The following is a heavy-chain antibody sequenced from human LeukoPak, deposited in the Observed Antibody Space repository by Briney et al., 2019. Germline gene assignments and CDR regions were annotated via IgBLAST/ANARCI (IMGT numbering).Heavy chain of an antibody. V-gene: IGHV3-7*01. J-gene: IGHJ4*02. CDR2: IRRDGSET. CDR3: AKDEGELLGTLVY. Sequence: QSGGSLRLSCAASGFTFSNYWMTWVRRAPGKGLEWVANIRRDGSETHYVDSVMGRFTISRDNAKNSLYLQMNGLRAEDTAVYYCAKDEGELLGTLVYWGQGTLVTVSS. D-gene: IGHD1-26*01. CDR1: GFTFSNYW.